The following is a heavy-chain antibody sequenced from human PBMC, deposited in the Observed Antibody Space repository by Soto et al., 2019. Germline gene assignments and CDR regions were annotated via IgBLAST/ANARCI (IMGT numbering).Heavy chain of an antibody. CDR3: ARDLRATRCMDV. V-gene: IGHV1-69*01. J-gene: IGHJ6*02. CDR1: GGTFSSYA. Sequence: QVQLVQSGAEVKKPGSSVKVSCKASGGTFSSYAISWVRQAPGQGLEWMGGLIPIYGTANYAQKFQGRVTITADESTSTAYMELSSLRSEDTAVYYCARDLRATRCMDVWGQGTTVTVSS. CDR2: LIPIYGTA.